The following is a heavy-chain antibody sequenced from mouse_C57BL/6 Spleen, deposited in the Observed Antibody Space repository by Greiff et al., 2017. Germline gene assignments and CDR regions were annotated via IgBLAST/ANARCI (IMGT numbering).Heavy chain of an antibody. J-gene: IGHJ2*01. V-gene: IGHV1-42*01. CDR3: ARRPTDY. CDR2: INPSTGGT. Sequence: EVQVVESGPELVKPGASVKISCKASGYSFTGYYMNWVKQCPEKSLEWIGEINPSTGGTTSNQELKARATLNVDQSARAADMQLKSLTAEDSAVYYGARRPTDYWGQGTTLTGSS. CDR1: GYSFTGYY.